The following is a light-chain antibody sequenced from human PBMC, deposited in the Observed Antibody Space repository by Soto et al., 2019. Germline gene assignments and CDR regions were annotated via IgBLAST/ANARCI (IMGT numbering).Light chain of an antibody. V-gene: IGKV1-5*03. CDR3: QQYNSYSWT. CDR2: KTS. CDR1: QSISNW. J-gene: IGKJ1*01. Sequence: DIQMTQSPSTLSASVGDRVTITCRASQSISNWLAWYQQKPGKAPKVLIYKTSILESGVPPRFSGSGSGTEFTLTNSSLQPDDFATYYCQQYNSYSWTFGQGTKVEIK.